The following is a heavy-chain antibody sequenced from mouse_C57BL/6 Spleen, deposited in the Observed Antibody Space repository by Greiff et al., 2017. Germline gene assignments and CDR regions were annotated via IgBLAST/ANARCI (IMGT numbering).Heavy chain of an antibody. CDR2: MYPGSGST. CDR3: ARDDITTVVGRAMDY. Sequence: QVQLQQPGAELVKPGASVKMSCKASGYTFTSYWITWVKQRPGQGLEWIGDMYPGSGSTNYNEKFKSKATLTVDTSASTAYMQLSRLTSEDSAVYYCARDDITTVVGRAMDYWGQGTSVTVSS. V-gene: IGHV1-55*01. D-gene: IGHD1-1*01. CDR1: GYTFTSYW. J-gene: IGHJ4*01.